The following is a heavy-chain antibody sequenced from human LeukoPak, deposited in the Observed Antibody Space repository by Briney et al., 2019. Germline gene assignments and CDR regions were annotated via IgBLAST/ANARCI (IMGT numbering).Heavy chain of an antibody. D-gene: IGHD3-16*02. CDR3: ARVSGIMISLGGVISYFDY. J-gene: IGHJ4*02. CDR1: GGSFNDSY. Sequence: SETLSLTCTLYGGSFNDSYWTWLREPPGKGREWIGEINHSGGTDYNPALGSRVTISVDPSKNQLSLQLRSMTAADTGVYYCARVSGIMISLGGVISYFDYWGQGTLVTVSS. CDR2: INHSGGT. V-gene: IGHV4-34*01.